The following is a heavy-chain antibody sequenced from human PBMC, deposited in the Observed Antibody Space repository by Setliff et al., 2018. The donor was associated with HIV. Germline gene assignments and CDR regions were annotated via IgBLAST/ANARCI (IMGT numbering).Heavy chain of an antibody. CDR3: AQAQTTVSGSYYQYLQH. CDR2: ISDGGGGT. CDR1: GFTFDDYG. V-gene: IGHV3-23*01. J-gene: IGHJ1*01. D-gene: IGHD3-10*01. Sequence: PGGSLRLSCAASGFTFDDYGMTWVRQAPGKGLEWVSAISDGGGGTDYADSVKGRFTISRDNSKNTLYLRMNSLRAEDTAVYYCAQAQTTVSGSYYQYLQHWGQGTLVTVSS.